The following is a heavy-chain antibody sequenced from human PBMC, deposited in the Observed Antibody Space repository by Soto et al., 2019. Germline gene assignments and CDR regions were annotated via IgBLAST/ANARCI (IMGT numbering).Heavy chain of an antibody. V-gene: IGHV2-70*01. CDR2: IDWDDDN. D-gene: IGHD6-19*01. J-gene: IGHJ6*02. Sequence: SGPTLVNPTQTLTLTCTFSGFSLSTSGMCVSWIRQPPGKALEWLALIDWDDDNYYSTSLKTRLTISEDTSKNQVVLTMTNMDPVDTATYYCARIKSSSSGWYSYYYGMDVWGQGTTVTVSS. CDR3: ARIKSSSSGWYSYYYGMDV. CDR1: GFSLSTSGMC.